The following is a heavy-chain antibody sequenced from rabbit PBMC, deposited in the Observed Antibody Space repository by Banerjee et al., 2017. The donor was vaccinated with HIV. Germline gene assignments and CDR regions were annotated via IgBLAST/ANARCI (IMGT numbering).Heavy chain of an antibody. CDR1: GFDLSNYYM. V-gene: IGHV1S45*01. CDR3: ARDLYL. J-gene: IGHJ4*01. D-gene: IGHD3-3*01. CDR2: IYAGKGTT. Sequence: QEQLKETGGGLVQPGGSLTLSCKASGFDLSNYYMSWVRQAPGKGLEWIGIIYAGKGTTDYASWVKGRFTISKTSSTTVTLQMTSLTAADTATYFCARDLYLLGQGTLVTVS.